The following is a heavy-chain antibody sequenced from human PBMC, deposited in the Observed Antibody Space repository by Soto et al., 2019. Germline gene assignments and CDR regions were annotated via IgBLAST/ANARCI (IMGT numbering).Heavy chain of an antibody. Sequence: GGSLRLSCAASAFTLSSDAMSWVRQAPGKGLEWVATISASGATTFYADSVKGRFTIYRDSSQLHPQMHSLTVEDTGIYYCARTAAVVVVDVYPRWFDPWGQGTLVTVSS. D-gene: IGHD2-15*01. V-gene: IGHV3-23*01. CDR3: ARTAAVVVVDVYPRWFDP. CDR2: ISASGATT. CDR1: AFTLSSDA. J-gene: IGHJ5*02.